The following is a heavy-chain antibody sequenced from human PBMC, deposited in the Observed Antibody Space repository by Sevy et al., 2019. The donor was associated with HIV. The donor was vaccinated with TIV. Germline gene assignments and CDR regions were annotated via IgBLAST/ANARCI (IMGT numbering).Heavy chain of an antibody. CDR3: AREGCTKPHDY. D-gene: IGHD2-8*01. J-gene: IGHJ4*02. Sequence: GGSLRLSCAASGFTFSKYSMSWVRQPPGKGLEWVSTLSFGCGEINYADSVKGRLPISRDNSKGSVYLQMNNLRPEDTAVYYCAREGCTKPHDYWGQGTLVTVSS. CDR1: GFTFSKYS. V-gene: IGHV3-23*01. CDR2: LSFGCGEI.